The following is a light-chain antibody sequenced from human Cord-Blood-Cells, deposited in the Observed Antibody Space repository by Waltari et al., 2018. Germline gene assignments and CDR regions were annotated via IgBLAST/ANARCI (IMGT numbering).Light chain of an antibody. Sequence: SYELSLPLSASVSPGQTASITCAGDKLGDKYACWYQQKPGQSPVLVIYQDSKRPSGIPERFSGSNSGNTATLTISGTQAMDEADYYCQAWDSSTVRVFGGGTKLTVL. CDR2: QDS. V-gene: IGLV3-1*01. CDR1: KLGDKY. CDR3: QAWDSSTVRV. J-gene: IGLJ2*01.